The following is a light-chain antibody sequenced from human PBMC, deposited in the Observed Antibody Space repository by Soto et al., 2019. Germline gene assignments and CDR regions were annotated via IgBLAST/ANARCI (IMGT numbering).Light chain of an antibody. CDR2: ASS. J-gene: IGKJ1*01. CDR1: QTIGTY. V-gene: IGKV1-39*01. Sequence: IQMTQSPYSLSASVGDRITITCRASQTIGTYLNWYQQVPGKAPKLLIYASSSLQTGVPSSFSGSGSGTHFTLNINSLQPEDFGTYYCQQSLNLPGTFGPETRVETK. CDR3: QQSLNLPGT.